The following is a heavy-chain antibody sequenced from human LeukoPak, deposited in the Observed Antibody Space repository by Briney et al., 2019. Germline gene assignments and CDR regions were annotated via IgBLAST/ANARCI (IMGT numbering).Heavy chain of an antibody. V-gene: IGHV3-74*01. D-gene: IGHD3-10*01. CDR1: GFTFSSHW. CDR3: AKSRGSGSKMARGVNFDY. Sequence: GGSLRLSCAAPGFTFSSHWMHWVRQAPGRGLVWVSRINSDGSSTSYADSVKGRFTISRDNAKNTLFLQMNSLRAEDTAVYYCAKSRGSGSKMARGVNFDYWGQGTLVTVSS. CDR2: INSDGSST. J-gene: IGHJ4*02.